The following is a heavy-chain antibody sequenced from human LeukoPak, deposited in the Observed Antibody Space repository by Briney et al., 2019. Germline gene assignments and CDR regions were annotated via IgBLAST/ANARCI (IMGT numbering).Heavy chain of an antibody. J-gene: IGHJ4*02. CDR2: IYYSGST. Sequence: PSETLSLTCTVSDGSISSGGYYWSWIRQHPGKGLEWIGYIYYSGSTYYNPSLKSRVTISVDTSKNQFSLKLSSVTAADTAVYYCARGGPPDIVVVPAAIYYFDYWGQGTLVTVSS. V-gene: IGHV4-31*03. D-gene: IGHD2-2*02. CDR1: DGSISSGGYY. CDR3: ARGGPPDIVVVPAAIYYFDY.